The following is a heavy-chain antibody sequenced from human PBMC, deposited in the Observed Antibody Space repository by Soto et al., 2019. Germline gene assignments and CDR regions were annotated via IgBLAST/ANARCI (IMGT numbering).Heavy chain of an antibody. V-gene: IGHV4-30-4*01. Sequence: PAETLSLTCTVSGGSISSRDYYWSWIRHHPSKGLQGMGYIHYSGSTYYNSAHKSRVRISVDTSNNRFSLKLSIHTLADTAAYNCPSGRGGELLYYYYGMGLLGQRTTVTVSS. CDR3: PSGRGGELLYYYYGMGL. J-gene: IGHJ6*01. D-gene: IGHD2-15*01. CDR1: GGSISSRDYY. CDR2: IHYSGST.